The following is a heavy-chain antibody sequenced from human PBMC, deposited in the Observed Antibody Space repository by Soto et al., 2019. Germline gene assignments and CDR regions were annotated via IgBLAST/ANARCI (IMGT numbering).Heavy chain of an antibody. CDR2: IHYSGST. CDR3: ARARPSVGATDYFDY. CDR1: GVSFSSYY. V-gene: IGHV4-59*08. Sequence: SETLSLTCTVSGVSFSSYYWSWFRQPPGKGLEWIGYIHYSGSTGYNPSLKSRVAISVDTSKNQFSLKLSSVTAADTAVYYCARARPSVGATDYFDYWGQGTLVTVS. J-gene: IGHJ4*02. D-gene: IGHD1-26*01.